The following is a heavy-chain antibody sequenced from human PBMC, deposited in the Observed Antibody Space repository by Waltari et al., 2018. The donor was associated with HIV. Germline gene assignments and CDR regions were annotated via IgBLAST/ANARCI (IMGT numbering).Heavy chain of an antibody. V-gene: IGHV3-15*01. J-gene: IGHJ4*02. CDR2: DKDNREGGAS. CDR3: SVQQRGTGGDYFAGGGQ. D-gene: IGHD6-25*01. CDR1: GFTFSNAW. Sequence: EMQVVESGGDLVKPGGSLRLSCAASGFTFSNAWVSWVRRVPGGGMRRIGGDKDNREGGASDSAGAVKDRFPHSRDTTQGTVYQQKDSLKAEYSGVDYCSVQQRGTGGDYFAGGGQWGQGTLVTVSS.